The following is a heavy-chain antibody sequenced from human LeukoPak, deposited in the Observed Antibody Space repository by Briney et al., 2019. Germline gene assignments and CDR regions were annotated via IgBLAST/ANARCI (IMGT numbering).Heavy chain of an antibody. D-gene: IGHD3-22*01. Sequence: KTGGSLRLSCAASGFTLSGYEMNWVRQAPGKGLEWVSSTSSSSSYIYYAASVKGRFTVSRDNAKKSLYLQMNSLRAEDTAVYYCARAATYYFDTGTYYYQPLDHWGQGTLVTVSS. J-gene: IGHJ4*02. CDR3: ARAATYYFDTGTYYYQPLDH. CDR2: TSSSSSYI. CDR1: GFTLSGYE. V-gene: IGHV3-21*01.